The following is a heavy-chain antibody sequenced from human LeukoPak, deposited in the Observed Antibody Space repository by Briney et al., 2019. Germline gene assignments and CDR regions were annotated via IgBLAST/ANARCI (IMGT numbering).Heavy chain of an antibody. J-gene: IGHJ4*02. Sequence: GASVKVSCKASGYTFTAYYMHWVRQAPGQGLEWMGWINPNSGGTDYVQKFQGRVTMTRDTSISTAYMELSRLRSDDTAVYYCATHYGSGSYYNELLDYWGQGTLVTVSS. CDR1: GYTFTAYY. CDR3: ATHYGSGSYYNELLDY. CDR2: INPNSGGT. V-gene: IGHV1-2*02. D-gene: IGHD3-10*01.